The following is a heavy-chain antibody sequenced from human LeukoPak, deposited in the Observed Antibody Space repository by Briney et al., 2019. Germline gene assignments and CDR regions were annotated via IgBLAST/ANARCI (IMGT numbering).Heavy chain of an antibody. CDR1: GGSISSADYY. CDR3: ARDPSYYDSSSYAFDV. Sequence: KTSQTLSLTCAVSGGSISSADYYWSWIRQPPGKGLEWIGYIHYSGSTYYNPSLKSRVTISVDTSKNQFSLKLSSVTAADTAVYYCARDPSYYDSSSYAFDVWGQGTMVTVSS. J-gene: IGHJ3*01. D-gene: IGHD3-22*01. CDR2: IHYSGST. V-gene: IGHV4-30-4*01.